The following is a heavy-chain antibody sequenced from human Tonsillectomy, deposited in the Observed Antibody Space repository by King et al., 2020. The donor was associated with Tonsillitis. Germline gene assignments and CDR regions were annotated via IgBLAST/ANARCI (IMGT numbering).Heavy chain of an antibody. CDR1: GFTFSSLF. V-gene: IGHV3-21*01. J-gene: IGHJ2*01. D-gene: IGHD4-23*01. CDR3: ARQEGTYGGNSDWYFDL. Sequence: QLVQSGGGLVKPGGSLRLSCAASGFTFSSLFMNWVRQAPGKGLEWVSSISDSSSYIYYTDSVKGRFTISRDNAKNSLYLQMNSLRAEDTAVYYCARQEGTYGGNSDWYFDLWGRGTLVTVSS. CDR2: ISDSSSYI.